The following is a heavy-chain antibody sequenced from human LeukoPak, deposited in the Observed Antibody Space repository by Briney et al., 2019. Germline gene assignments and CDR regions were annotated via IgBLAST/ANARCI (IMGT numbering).Heavy chain of an antibody. CDR3: ARGSSGYYAPFDY. Sequence: ASVKVSCKASGYTLTSYFMHWVRQAPGQGLEWMGIISTSGGSATYAQKFQARVTLTKDTSPSTVYMELSSLRYEDTAVYYCARGSSGYYAPFDYWGQGTLVTVSS. CDR1: GYTLTSYF. J-gene: IGHJ4*02. V-gene: IGHV1-46*01. CDR2: ISTSGGSA. D-gene: IGHD3-22*01.